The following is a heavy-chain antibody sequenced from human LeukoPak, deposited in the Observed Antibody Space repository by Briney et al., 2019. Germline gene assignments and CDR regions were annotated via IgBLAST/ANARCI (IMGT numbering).Heavy chain of an antibody. V-gene: IGHV4-34*01. Sequence: SETLSLTCAVYGGSFSGYYWSWIRQPPGKGLEWIGEINHSGSTKYNPSLKSRVTISVDTSKNQFSLKLNSVTAADTAVYYCARVLDGGSYPNFDYWGQGNLVTVFS. CDR2: INHSGST. CDR3: ARVLDGGSYPNFDY. J-gene: IGHJ4*02. D-gene: IGHD1-26*01. CDR1: GGSFSGYY.